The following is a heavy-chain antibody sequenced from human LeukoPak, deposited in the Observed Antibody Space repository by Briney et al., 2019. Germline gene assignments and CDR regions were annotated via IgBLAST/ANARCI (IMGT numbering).Heavy chain of an antibody. CDR2: IYYSGST. J-gene: IGHJ4*02. CDR1: GGSISSSSYY. CDR3: ARIPGIAAAAKDPAY. V-gene: IGHV4-39*01. D-gene: IGHD6-13*01. Sequence: PSETLSLTCTVSGGSISSSSYYWGWIRQPPGKGLEWIRSIYYSGSTYFNPSLKSRLSMSVDTSKNHFSLRLSSVTAADTAVYYCARIPGIAAAAKDPAYWGQGTLVTVSS.